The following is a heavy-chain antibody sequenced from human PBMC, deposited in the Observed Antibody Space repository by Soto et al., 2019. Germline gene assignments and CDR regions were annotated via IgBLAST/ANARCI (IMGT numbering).Heavy chain of an antibody. CDR3: AREGQYCSSTSCHDAFDI. Sequence: QVQLVQSGAEVKKPGASVKVSCKASGYTFTGYYMHWVRQAPGQGLEWMGWINPNSGGTNYAQKFPGWVTMTRDTAISTAYMELSRLRSDDTAVYDCAREGQYCSSTSCHDAFDIWGQGTMVTVSS. CDR2: INPNSGGT. V-gene: IGHV1-2*04. D-gene: IGHD2-2*01. J-gene: IGHJ3*02. CDR1: GYTFTGYY.